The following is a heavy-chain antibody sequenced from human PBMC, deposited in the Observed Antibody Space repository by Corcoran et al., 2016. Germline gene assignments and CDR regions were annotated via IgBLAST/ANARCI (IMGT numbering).Heavy chain of an antibody. D-gene: IGHD3-9*01. Sequence: QVQLVQSGAEVKKPGASVKVSCKASGYTFTSYGISWVRQAPGQGLEWMGWISAYNGNTNYAQKLQGRVTMTTDTSTSTAYMELRSLRSDDTAVYYCARDYGAESPYDILTGSIHYYYYYYGMDVWGQGTTVTVSS. CDR1: GYTFTSYG. CDR3: ARDYGAESPYDILTGSIHYYYYYYGMDV. J-gene: IGHJ6*02. V-gene: IGHV1-18*01. CDR2: ISAYNGNT.